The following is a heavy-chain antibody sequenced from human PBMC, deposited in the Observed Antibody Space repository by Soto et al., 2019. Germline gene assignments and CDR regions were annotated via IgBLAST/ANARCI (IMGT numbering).Heavy chain of an antibody. Sequence: ASVKVSCKASGYSFISYAMHWVRQAPGQRLEWMGWINAGNGNTKYSQKFQGRVTITRDTSASTAYMELSSLRSEDTAVYYCASLHSGWPFDYWGQGTLVTVSS. V-gene: IGHV1-3*01. CDR3: ASLHSGWPFDY. D-gene: IGHD6-19*01. CDR2: INAGNGNT. J-gene: IGHJ4*02. CDR1: GYSFISYA.